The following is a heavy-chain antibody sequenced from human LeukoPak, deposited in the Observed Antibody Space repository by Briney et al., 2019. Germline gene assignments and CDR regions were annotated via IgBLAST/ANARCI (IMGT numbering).Heavy chain of an antibody. V-gene: IGHV4-39*07. CDR1: GGSINSSSYY. D-gene: IGHD3-9*01. CDR2: IYYSGST. Sequence: RSSETLSLTCTVSGGSINSSSYYWGWIRQPPGKGLEWIGSIYYSGSTYYNPSLKSRVTISVDTSKNQFSLKLSSVTAADTAVYYCARDHAGILTGYYDGYYFDYWGQGTLVTVSS. J-gene: IGHJ4*02. CDR3: ARDHAGILTGYYDGYYFDY.